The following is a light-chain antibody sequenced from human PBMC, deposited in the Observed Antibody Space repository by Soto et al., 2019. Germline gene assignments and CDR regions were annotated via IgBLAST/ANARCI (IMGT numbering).Light chain of an antibody. J-gene: IGKJ5*01. Sequence: EIVLSQSPGTLSLSPGERGTLSCRASQNLGTLYLAWFQQKSGQAPRLLIYSASKRATGIPARFSGSGSGTDFTLTISSLEPEDFAVYYCQQRSNWPIITFGQGTRLE. CDR3: QQRSNWPIIT. CDR2: SAS. V-gene: IGKV3-11*01. CDR1: QNLGTLY.